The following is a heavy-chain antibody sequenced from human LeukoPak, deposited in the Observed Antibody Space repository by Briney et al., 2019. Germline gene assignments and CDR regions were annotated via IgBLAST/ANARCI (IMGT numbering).Heavy chain of an antibody. Sequence: PSETLSLTCTVPGGSISSGDYYWSWIRQPPGKGLEWIGYIYYSGSTYYNPSLKSRVTISVDTSKNQFSLTLRSVTAADTAVYYCARVGWVVVPAAMLFPPSWFDPWGQGTLVTVSS. J-gene: IGHJ5*02. CDR2: IYYSGST. CDR3: ARVGWVVVPAAMLFPPSWFDP. CDR1: GGSISSGDYY. D-gene: IGHD2-2*01. V-gene: IGHV4-30-4*01.